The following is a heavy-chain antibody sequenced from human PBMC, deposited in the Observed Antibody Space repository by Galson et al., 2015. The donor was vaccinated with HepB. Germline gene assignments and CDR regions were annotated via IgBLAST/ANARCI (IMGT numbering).Heavy chain of an antibody. CDR2: IYYSETT. V-gene: IGHV4-39*01. CDR1: GGSIASSNYF. CDR3: ARGYSSSWDPIDY. J-gene: IGHJ4*02. D-gene: IGHD2-2*01. Sequence: LSLTCTVSGGSIASSNYFWGWIRQPPGKGLEWIGSIYYSETTYYKPSLKSRVTISVDTSKNQFSLKLSSVTAADTAIYYCARGYSSSWDPIDYWGQGALVTVSS.